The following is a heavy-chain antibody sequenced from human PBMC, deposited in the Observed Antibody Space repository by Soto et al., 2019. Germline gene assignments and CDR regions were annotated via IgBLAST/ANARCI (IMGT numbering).Heavy chain of an antibody. Sequence: PGGSLRLSCAASGFTLSSYGMHWVRQAPGKGLEWVAVISYDGSNKYYADSVKGRFTISRDNSKNTLYLQMNSLRAEDTAVYYCAKDSVALLWFGELSFDYWCQGTLVTVSS. CDR3: AKDSVALLWFGELSFDY. CDR1: GFTLSSYG. CDR2: ISYDGSNK. V-gene: IGHV3-30*18. D-gene: IGHD3-10*01. J-gene: IGHJ4*02.